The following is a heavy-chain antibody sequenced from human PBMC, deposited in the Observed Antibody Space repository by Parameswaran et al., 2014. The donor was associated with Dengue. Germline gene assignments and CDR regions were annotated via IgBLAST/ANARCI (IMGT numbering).Heavy chain of an antibody. Sequence: PGKGLEWIGYIYYSGSTYYNPSLKSRVTMSVDTSKNQFSLKLSSVTAVDTAVYYCARSEMVDILTGYPNWYFDLWGRGTLVTVSS. J-gene: IGHJ2*01. D-gene: IGHD3-9*01. V-gene: IGHV4-28*01. CDR3: ARSEMVDILTGYPNWYFDL. CDR2: IYYSGST.